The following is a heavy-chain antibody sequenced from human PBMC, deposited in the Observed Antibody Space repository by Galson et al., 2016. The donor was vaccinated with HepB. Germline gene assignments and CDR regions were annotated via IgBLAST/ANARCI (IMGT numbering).Heavy chain of an antibody. D-gene: IGHD5-24*01. J-gene: IGHJ3*01. CDR1: GGSISGSSRY. CDR3: ARQTEVAVDNAFDL. Sequence: SETLSLTCMVSGGSISGSSRYWGWIRQPPGKGLEWIGTIYDSGMTYGSLSLKSRVTISADTSKNLFALRLSSVTAADTAVYYCARQTEVAVDNAFDLWGQGTMVTVSS. V-gene: IGHV4-39*01. CDR2: IYDSGMT.